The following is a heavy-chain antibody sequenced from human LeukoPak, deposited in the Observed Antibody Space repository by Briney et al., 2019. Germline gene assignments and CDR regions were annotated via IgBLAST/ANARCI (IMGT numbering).Heavy chain of an antibody. D-gene: IGHD1-26*01. CDR3: ARDPGGAVFDI. V-gene: IGHV4-61*02. J-gene: IGHJ3*02. CDR2: SYNSGTT. CDR1: PDSLSSGSYH. Sequence: SETLSLTCMVPPDSLSSGSYHWSWLRQPAGKGLQSTGRSYNSGTTNYNPPLKRQDPKSVDTSKNQYSLQLSSVPAADTAMYFRARDPGGAVFDIWGQGTMVTVSS.